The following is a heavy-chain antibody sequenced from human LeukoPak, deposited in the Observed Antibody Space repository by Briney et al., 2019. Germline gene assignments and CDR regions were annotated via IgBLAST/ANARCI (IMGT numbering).Heavy chain of an antibody. CDR1: GGSISTYY. CDR3: ARHGYYYDSSGYIDY. D-gene: IGHD3-22*01. V-gene: IGHV4-59*08. J-gene: IGHJ4*02. Sequence: PSETLSLTCTVSGGSISTYYWSWIRQPPGKGLEWIGYIYYSGITNYNPSLKSRVTISVDTSKNQFSLKLSSVTAADTAVYYCARHGYYYDSSGYIDYWGQGTLVTVSS. CDR2: IYYSGIT.